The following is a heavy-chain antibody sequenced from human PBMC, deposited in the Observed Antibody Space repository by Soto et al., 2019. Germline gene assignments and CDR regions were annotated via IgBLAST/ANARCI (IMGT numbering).Heavy chain of an antibody. CDR1: GLTFSNYA. Sequence: VQLLESGGGLVQPGGSLRLSCAASGLTFSNYAMSWVRQAPGKGLEWASGMSNSGSRTYYADSVKGRFIISRDNSKNTLYLQMNSLRPEDTAVYYCAKAYFDILTGYFGDYWGQGTLVSVSS. V-gene: IGHV3-23*01. D-gene: IGHD3-9*01. CDR2: MSNSGSRT. J-gene: IGHJ4*02. CDR3: AKAYFDILTGYFGDY.